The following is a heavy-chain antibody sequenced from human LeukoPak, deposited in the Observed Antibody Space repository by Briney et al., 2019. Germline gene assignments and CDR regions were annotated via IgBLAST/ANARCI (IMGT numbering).Heavy chain of an antibody. V-gene: IGHV1-24*01. J-gene: IGHJ4*02. CDR1: GYTLTELS. CDR2: FDPEDGET. CDR3: ATGLIVGATTPFDY. Sequence: ASVKVSCTVSGYTLTELSMHWVRQAPGKGLEWMGGFDPEDGETIYAQKFQGRVTMTEDTSTDTAYMELSSLRSEDTAVYYCATGLIVGATTPFDYWGQGTLVTVSS. D-gene: IGHD1-26*01.